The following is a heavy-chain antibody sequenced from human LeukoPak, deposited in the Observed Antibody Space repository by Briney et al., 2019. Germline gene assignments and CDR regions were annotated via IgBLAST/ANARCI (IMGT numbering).Heavy chain of an antibody. CDR2: ISGSGGST. J-gene: IGHJ4*02. D-gene: IGHD1-20*01. Sequence: GGSLRLSCAASGFTFSSYAMSWVRQAPGKGLEWVSAISGSGGSTYYADSVKGRFTISRDNSKNTLYLQMNSLRAEDTAVYYCAKDRRITGTLGGGLGYWGQGTLVTVSS. CDR3: AKDRRITGTLGGGLGY. CDR1: GFTFSSYA. V-gene: IGHV3-23*01.